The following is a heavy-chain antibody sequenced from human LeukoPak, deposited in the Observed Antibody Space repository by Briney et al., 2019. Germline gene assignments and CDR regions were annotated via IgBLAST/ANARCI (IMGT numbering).Heavy chain of an antibody. CDR1: GFTFSSYA. D-gene: IGHD2-2*01. CDR3: AKDWAGCSSTSCYDTGTDY. J-gene: IGHJ4*02. V-gene: IGHV3-30-3*01. CDR2: ISYDGSNK. Sequence: PGGSLRLSCAASGFTFSSYAMHWVRQAPGKGLEWVAVISYDGSNKYYADSVKGRFTISRDNSKNTLYLQMNSLRAEDTAVYYCAKDWAGCSSTSCYDTGTDYWGQGTLVTVSS.